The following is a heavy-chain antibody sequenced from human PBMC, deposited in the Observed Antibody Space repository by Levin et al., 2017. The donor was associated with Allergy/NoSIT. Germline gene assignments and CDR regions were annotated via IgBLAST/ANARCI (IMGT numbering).Heavy chain of an antibody. Sequence: GGSLRLSCAASGFTFSNVWMNWVRQAPGKGLEWVGRIKSITDGGTTDYAAPMKGRFIISRDDSKNTLYLHLNSLITEDTAVYYCVAAAGGYWGQGTRVTVSS. CDR3: VAAAGGY. D-gene: IGHD6-13*01. V-gene: IGHV3-15*05. CDR1: GFTFSNVW. CDR2: IKSITDGGTT. J-gene: IGHJ4*02.